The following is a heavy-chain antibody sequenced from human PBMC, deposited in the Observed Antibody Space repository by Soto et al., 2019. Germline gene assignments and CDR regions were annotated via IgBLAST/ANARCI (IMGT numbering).Heavy chain of an antibody. V-gene: IGHV3-7*03. CDR2: IKQDGSEK. J-gene: IGHJ6*02. CDR3: ARYGGVTSPYYYYGMDV. CDR1: GFTFSSYW. D-gene: IGHD3-16*01. Sequence: PGGSLRLSCAASGFTFSSYWMSWVRQAPGKGLEWVANIKQDGSEKYYVDSVKGRFTISRDNAKNSLYLQMNSLRAEDTAVYYCARYGGVTSPYYYYGMDVWGQGTTVTVSS.